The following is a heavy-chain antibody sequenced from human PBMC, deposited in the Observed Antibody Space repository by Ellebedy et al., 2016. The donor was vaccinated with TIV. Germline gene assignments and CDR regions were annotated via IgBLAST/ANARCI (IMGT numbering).Heavy chain of an antibody. Sequence: MPSETLSLTCTVYGGSFSGYPWSWVRQPPGKGLEWVGEINHSGNTNYNPSLKSRVIISVDTSKNQFSLKLSSVTAADTAVYYCATEVSTMVRGLYMDYWGQGALVTVSS. CDR2: INHSGNT. V-gene: IGHV4-34*01. J-gene: IGHJ4*02. CDR3: ATEVSTMVRGLYMDY. CDR1: GGSFSGYP. D-gene: IGHD3-10*01.